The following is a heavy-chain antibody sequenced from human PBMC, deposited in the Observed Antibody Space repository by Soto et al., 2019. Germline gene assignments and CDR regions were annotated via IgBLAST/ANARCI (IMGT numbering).Heavy chain of an antibody. CDR2: IHSDGSST. J-gene: IGHJ3*01. CDR1: GFSVDTNY. CDR3: ARGDVGAFDL. V-gene: IGHV3-74*03. D-gene: IGHD1-26*01. Sequence: PGGSLRLSCAASGFSVDTNYLVWVRQAPGKGLEWVSRIHSDGSSTTYADSVKGRFTISRDNAKNTLYLQMASLRVEDTAVYYCARGDVGAFDLWGQGTMVTVSS.